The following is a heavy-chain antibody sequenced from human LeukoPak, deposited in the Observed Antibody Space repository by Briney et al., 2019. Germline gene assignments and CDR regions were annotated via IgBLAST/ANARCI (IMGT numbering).Heavy chain of an antibody. D-gene: IGHD6-13*01. CDR3: ARGFSGSSWYYYYYMDV. CDR1: GYTLTELS. V-gene: IGHV1-46*01. Sequence: ASVKVSCKVSGYTLTELSMHWVRQAPGQGLEWMGLINPSGGSTSYAQKFQGRVTMTRNTSISTAYMELSSLRSEDTAVYYCARGFSGSSWYYYYYMDVWGKGTTVTISS. CDR2: INPSGGST. J-gene: IGHJ6*03.